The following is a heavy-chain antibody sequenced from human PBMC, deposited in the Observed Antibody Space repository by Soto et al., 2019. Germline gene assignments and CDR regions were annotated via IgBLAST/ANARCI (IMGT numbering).Heavy chain of an antibody. D-gene: IGHD1-26*01. J-gene: IGHJ4*02. CDR1: GGSFSGYY. Sequence: SETLSLTCAVYGGSFSGYYWSWIRQPPGKGLEWIGEINHSGSTNYNPSLKSRVTISVDTSKNQFSLKLSSVTAADTAVYYRARGPLGAAIFDYWGQGTLVTVFS. CDR3: ARGPLGAAIFDY. V-gene: IGHV4-34*01. CDR2: INHSGST.